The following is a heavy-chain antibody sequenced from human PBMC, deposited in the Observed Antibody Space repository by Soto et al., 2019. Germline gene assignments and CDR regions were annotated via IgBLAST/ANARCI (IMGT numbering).Heavy chain of an antibody. CDR2: ISSSGSTI. J-gene: IGHJ4*02. D-gene: IGHD5-12*01. CDR1: GFTFSSYE. CDR3: ARDVEMATITFDY. Sequence: GGVLRLSCAASGFTFSSYEMNWVRQAPGKGLEWVSYISSSGSTIYYADSVKGRFTISRDNAKNSLYLQMNSLRAEDTAVYYCARDVEMATITFDYWGQGTLVTVSS. V-gene: IGHV3-48*03.